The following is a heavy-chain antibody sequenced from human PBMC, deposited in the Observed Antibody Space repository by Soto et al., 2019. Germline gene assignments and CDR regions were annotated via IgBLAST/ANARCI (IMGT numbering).Heavy chain of an antibody. Sequence: EVQLVESGGGLVKPGGSLRLSCAASGFTFSNVWMNWVRQAPGKGLEWVGRIKSKTDGGTTDYAAPVKGRFTISRDDSKNTRYLQMNSLKTADTAVYYCTPLALKYSSGWYEFSDWGQGTLVTVSS. D-gene: IGHD6-19*01. V-gene: IGHV3-15*07. CDR3: TPLALKYSSGWYEFSD. CDR2: IKSKTDGGTT. CDR1: GFTFSNVW. J-gene: IGHJ4*02.